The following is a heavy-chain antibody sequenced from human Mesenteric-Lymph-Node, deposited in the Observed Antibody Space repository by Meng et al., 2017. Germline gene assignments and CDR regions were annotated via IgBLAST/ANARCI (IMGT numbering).Heavy chain of an antibody. D-gene: IGHD6-13*01. Sequence: QEQLQQWGAGLLKPAETLSLTCAVHGGSFSGYYWSWIRQPPGKGLEWIGEINHSGSTNYNPSLKSRVTIPVDTSKNQFSLKLSSVTAADTAVYYCARGGGNSWYIDYWGQGTLVTVSS. CDR1: GGSFSGYY. V-gene: IGHV4-34*01. J-gene: IGHJ4*02. CDR3: ARGGGNSWYIDY. CDR2: INHSGST.